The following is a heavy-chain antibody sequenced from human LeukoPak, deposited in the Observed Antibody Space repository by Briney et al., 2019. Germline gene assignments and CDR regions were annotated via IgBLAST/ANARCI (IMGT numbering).Heavy chain of an antibody. Sequence: SETLSLTCTVSGGYISFYYWSWIWQPPGKGLEWIAYISDIGSINYNPSLKRRVTISLDTSKNQLSLKRRSVTAADTAVYCCAGHHPRNTVDFWGQGTLVTVSS. CDR3: AGHHPRNTVDF. CDR1: GGYISFYY. CDR2: ISDIGSI. D-gene: IGHD2/OR15-2a*01. V-gene: IGHV4-59*08. J-gene: IGHJ4*02.